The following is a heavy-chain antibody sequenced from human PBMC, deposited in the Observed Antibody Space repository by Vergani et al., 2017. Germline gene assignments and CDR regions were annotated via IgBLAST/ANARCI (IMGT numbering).Heavy chain of an antibody. J-gene: IGHJ6*03. V-gene: IGHV1-69*11. D-gene: IGHD4-23*01. Sequence: QVQLVQSGAEVKKPGSSVKVSCKASGGTFSSYALNWVRQAPGQGLEWMGSIIPSLATTIYAQKFQGRVTITADESTSTAYMELSSLKSEDTAVFYCARGVGNDYGGKNYGGYYYYYMDVWGKXP. CDR2: IIPSLATT. CDR3: ARGVGNDYGGKNYGGYYYYYMDV. CDR1: GGTFSSYA.